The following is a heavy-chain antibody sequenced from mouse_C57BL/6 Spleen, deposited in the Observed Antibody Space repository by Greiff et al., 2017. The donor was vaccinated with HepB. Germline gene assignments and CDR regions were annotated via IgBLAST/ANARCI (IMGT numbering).Heavy chain of an antibody. Sequence: DVHLVESGPGLVKPSQSLSLTCSVTGYSITSGYYWNWIRQFPGNKLEWMGYISYDGSNNYNPSLKNRISITRDTSKNQFFLKLNSVTTEDTATYYCAREGNSNSLAYWGQGTLVTVSA. J-gene: IGHJ3*01. V-gene: IGHV3-6*01. CDR1: GYSITSGYY. D-gene: IGHD2-5*01. CDR2: ISYDGSN. CDR3: AREGNSNSLAY.